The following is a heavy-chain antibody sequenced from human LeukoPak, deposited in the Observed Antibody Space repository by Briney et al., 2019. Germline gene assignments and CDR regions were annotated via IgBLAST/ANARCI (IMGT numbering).Heavy chain of an antibody. Sequence: GGSLRLSCAASGFTFSDVWMSWVRQAPGKGLAWVANIRQDGSEIHYADSVKGRFTISRDNAKNSLYLQMHSLRAEDTAVYYCAKDRTMALDYWGQGTLVTVSS. J-gene: IGHJ4*02. CDR1: GFTFSDVW. V-gene: IGHV3-7*03. CDR2: IRQDGSEI. CDR3: AKDRTMALDY. D-gene: IGHD4/OR15-4a*01.